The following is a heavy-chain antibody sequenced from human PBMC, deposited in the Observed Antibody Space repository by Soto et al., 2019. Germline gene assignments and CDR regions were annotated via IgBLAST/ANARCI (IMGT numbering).Heavy chain of an antibody. D-gene: IGHD2-2*01. J-gene: IGHJ3*02. V-gene: IGHV1-18*04. CDR2: ISAYNGNT. Sequence: VKVSCKASGYTFTSYGISWVRQAPGQGLEWMGWISAYNGNTNYAQKLQGRVTMTTDTSTSTAYMELRSLRSDDTAVYYCARSAVVRSPDDAFDIWGQGTMVTVSS. CDR1: GYTFTSYG. CDR3: ARSAVVRSPDDAFDI.